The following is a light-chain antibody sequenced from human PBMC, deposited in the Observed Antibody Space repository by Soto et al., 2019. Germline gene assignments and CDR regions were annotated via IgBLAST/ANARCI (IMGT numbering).Light chain of an antibody. J-gene: IGLJ1*01. CDR1: SSDVGGYNH. Sequence: QSVLTQPASVSGSPGQSITISCTGTSSDVGGYNHVSWYQIHPGKAPKLIIYEVTSRPSGVSYRFSGSKSDNSASLTISGLQAEDEADYYCSSYASSSSYVFGGGTKLTVL. CDR3: SSYASSSSYV. V-gene: IGLV2-14*01. CDR2: EVT.